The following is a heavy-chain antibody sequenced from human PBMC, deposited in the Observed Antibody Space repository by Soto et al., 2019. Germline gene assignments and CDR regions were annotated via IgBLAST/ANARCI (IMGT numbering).Heavy chain of an antibody. CDR1: GGTFSTNT. CDR2: IMPIFGSA. D-gene: IGHD3-22*01. CDR3: ARQFDSDTSGYYYAY. V-gene: IGHV1-69*01. Sequence: QVQLVQSGAEVKKPGSSVKVSCKASGGTFSTNTISWVRQAPGQGLEWMGGIMPIFGSANYAQKFQGRVTITADEYTRTVYMELSRLRSEGTAVYYCARQFDSDTSGYYYAYWGQGTLVTVSS. J-gene: IGHJ4*02.